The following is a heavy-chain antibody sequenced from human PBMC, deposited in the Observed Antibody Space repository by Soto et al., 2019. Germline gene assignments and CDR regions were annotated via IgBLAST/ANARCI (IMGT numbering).Heavy chain of an antibody. CDR3: ARRFKGLSTSNYYMDV. CDR2: ISGSGGST. V-gene: IGHV3-23*01. J-gene: IGHJ6*03. Sequence: PGGSLRLSCAASGFTFSSYAMSWVRQAPGKGLEWVSAISGSGGSTYYADSVKGRFTISRDNAKNSLDLQMNSLRSEDTAVYYCARRFKGLSTSNYYMDVWGKGTTVTVSS. CDR1: GFTFSSYA.